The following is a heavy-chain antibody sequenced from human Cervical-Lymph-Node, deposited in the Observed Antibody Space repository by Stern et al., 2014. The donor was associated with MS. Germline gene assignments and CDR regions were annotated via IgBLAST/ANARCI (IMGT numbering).Heavy chain of an antibody. CDR2: ILYDGSNK. D-gene: IGHD6-6*01. CDR1: GFTFSNYG. CDR3: AKDRGSSVAARYFDY. Sequence: VQLVESGGGVVQPGRSLRLSCAASGFTFSNYGMHWVRQAPGKGLEWVGVILYDGSNKYYADSAKGLFTRSSDNSNKTQSLQMHSLRADDTAIYYCAKDRGSSVAARYFDYWGQGTLVTVSS. J-gene: IGHJ4*02. V-gene: IGHV3-30*18.